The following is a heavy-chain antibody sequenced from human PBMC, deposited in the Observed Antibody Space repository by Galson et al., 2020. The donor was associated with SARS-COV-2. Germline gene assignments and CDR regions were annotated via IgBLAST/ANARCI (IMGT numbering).Heavy chain of an antibody. V-gene: IGHV3-30*04. CDR3: ARETDDDSSSWYDY. D-gene: IGHD3-22*01. CDR2: ISYDGTTI. Sequence: GGSLRLSCAASGFTFSSSAMHWVRQAPGKGLEWVAIISYDGTTIYKSDSVPGRFTISRDISKNILYLQMNRLRPEDTAVYYCARETDDDSSSWYDYWGQGTLVTVSP. CDR1: GFTFSSSA. J-gene: IGHJ4*02.